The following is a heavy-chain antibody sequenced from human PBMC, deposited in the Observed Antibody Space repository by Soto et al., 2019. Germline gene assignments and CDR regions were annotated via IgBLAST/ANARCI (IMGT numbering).Heavy chain of an antibody. Sequence: QVQLVQSGAEVKKPGTSVKVSCKASGYTFTSNGISWVRQAPGQGLEWMGWISTYNGNTNYAQKLQGRVTMTRDTATSIADMELRDRRSDETAVNYCARDGYVDYGYGGQGSLVTVSS. CDR1: GYTFTSNG. CDR3: ARDGYVDYGY. J-gene: IGHJ4*02. D-gene: IGHD4-17*01. CDR2: ISTYNGNT. V-gene: IGHV1-18*01.